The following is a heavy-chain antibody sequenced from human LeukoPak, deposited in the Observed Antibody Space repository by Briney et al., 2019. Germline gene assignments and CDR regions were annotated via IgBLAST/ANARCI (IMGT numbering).Heavy chain of an antibody. V-gene: IGHV3-33*01. CDR3: ARAWTDSGSYYFDY. Sequence: GGSLRLSCAASGFTFSSYGMHWVRQAPGKGLEWVAVIWYDGSNKYYADSVKGRFTISRDNSKNTLYLQMNSLRAEDTAVYYCARAWTDSGSYYFDYWGQGTLVTVSS. CDR2: IWYDGSNK. CDR1: GFTFSSYG. J-gene: IGHJ4*02. D-gene: IGHD1-26*01.